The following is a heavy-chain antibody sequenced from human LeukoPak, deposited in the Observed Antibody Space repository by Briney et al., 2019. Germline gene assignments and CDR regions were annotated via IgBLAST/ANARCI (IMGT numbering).Heavy chain of an antibody. J-gene: IGHJ4*02. CDR3: ARGGRAVAGTKEGFHFDY. CDR2: IYNSGST. D-gene: IGHD6-19*01. CDR1: GSSISSGGYY. Sequence: RSSETLSLTCTVSGSSISSGGYYWSWIRQHPGKGLEWIGYIYNSGSTYYNPSLKSRVTISVDTSKNQFSLKLSSVTAADTAVYYCARGGRAVAGTKEGFHFDYWGQGTLVTVSS. V-gene: IGHV4-31*03.